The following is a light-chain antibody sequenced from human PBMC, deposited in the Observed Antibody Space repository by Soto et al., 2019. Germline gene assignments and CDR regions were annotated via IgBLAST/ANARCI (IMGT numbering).Light chain of an antibody. CDR3: QQYNSYSRT. J-gene: IGKJ1*01. CDR2: DAA. CDR1: QSISSW. V-gene: IGKV1-5*01. Sequence: DIQMTQSPSTLSASVGDRVTITCRASQSISSWLAWYQQKPGKAPKLLIYDAASFESGDPSRFSGSGSGTEFTLTISSLQPDDFATYYCQQYNSYSRTFGQGTKVEIK.